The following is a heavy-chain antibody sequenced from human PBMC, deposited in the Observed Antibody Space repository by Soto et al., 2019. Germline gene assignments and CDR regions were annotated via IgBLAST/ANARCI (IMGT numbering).Heavy chain of an antibody. CDR1: GGSISSGGYC. J-gene: IGHJ3*02. V-gene: IGHV4-31*03. CDR2: IYYSGST. D-gene: IGHD1-7*01. CDR3: AREGGGSITGTRGARDAFDI. Sequence: PSETLSLTFTVSGGSISSGGYCWSWIRQHPGRGLEWIGYIYYSGSTYYNPSLKSRVTISVDTSKNQFSLKLSSVTAADTAVYYCAREGGGSITGTRGARDAFDIWGQGTMVTVS.